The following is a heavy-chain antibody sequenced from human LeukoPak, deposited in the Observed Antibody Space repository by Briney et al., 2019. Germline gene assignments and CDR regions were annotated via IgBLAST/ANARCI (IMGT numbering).Heavy chain of an antibody. CDR1: GGSFGGYY. J-gene: IGHJ4*02. Sequence: SETLSLTCAVYGGSFGGYYWSWIRQPPGKGLEWIGEINHSGSTNYNPSLKSRVTISVDTSKNQFSLKLSSVTAADTAVYYCARGPGYCSGGSCYTFDYWGQGTLVTVSS. CDR3: ARGPGYCSGGSCYTFDY. CDR2: INHSGST. V-gene: IGHV4-34*01. D-gene: IGHD2-15*01.